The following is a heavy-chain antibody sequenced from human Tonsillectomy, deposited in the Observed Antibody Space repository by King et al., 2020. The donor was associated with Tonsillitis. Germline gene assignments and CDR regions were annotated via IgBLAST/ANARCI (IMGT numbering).Heavy chain of an antibody. V-gene: IGHV1-46*01. D-gene: IGHD3-22*01. CDR3: ARDSDSSGYYWELGILNWFDP. CDR1: GYTFTSYY. CDR2: INPSGGST. Sequence: VQLVESGAEVKKPGASVKVSCKASGYTFTSYYMHWVRQAPGQGLEWMGIINPSGGSTSYAQKFQGRVTMTRDTSTSTVYMELSSLRSEDTAVYYCARDSDSSGYYWELGILNWFDPWGQGSLVTVSS. J-gene: IGHJ5*02.